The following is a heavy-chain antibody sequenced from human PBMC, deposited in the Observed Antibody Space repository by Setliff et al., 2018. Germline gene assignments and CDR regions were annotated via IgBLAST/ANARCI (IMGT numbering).Heavy chain of an antibody. D-gene: IGHD6-19*01. CDR1: GGSISSYY. Sequence: SETLSLTCTVSGGSISSYYWSWIRQPAGKGLEWIGHIYIGGSANYNPSLKSRVTMSIDTSTNQFSLKLNSVTAADMAVYYCAREQWLDPPGYYYMDVWAKGTTVTVSS. CDR3: AREQWLDPPGYYYMDV. V-gene: IGHV4-4*07. J-gene: IGHJ6*03. CDR2: IYIGGSA.